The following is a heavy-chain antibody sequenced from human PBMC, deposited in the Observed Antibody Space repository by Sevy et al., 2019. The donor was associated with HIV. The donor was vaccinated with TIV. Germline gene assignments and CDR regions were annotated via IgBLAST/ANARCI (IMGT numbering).Heavy chain of an antibody. CDR3: AKGGSGGIDHYGMDV. CDR2: IRYDGINK. V-gene: IGHV3-30*02. CDR1: GFRFNNFG. D-gene: IGHD6-25*01. Sequence: GGSLRLSCAASGFRFNNFGMYWVRQAPGKGLEGVAFIRYDGINKYYVDSVKGRSTISRDNSKGTLYLEMKSLRLEDTAIYYCAKGGSGGIDHYGMDVWGQGTTVTVSS. J-gene: IGHJ6*02.